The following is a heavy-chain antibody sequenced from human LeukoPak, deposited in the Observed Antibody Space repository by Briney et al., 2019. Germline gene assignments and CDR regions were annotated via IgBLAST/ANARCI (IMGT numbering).Heavy chain of an antibody. V-gene: IGHV3-23*01. D-gene: IGHD2-2*03. CDR3: ALGYCSSTSCPNWFDP. Sequence: GGSLRLSCAASGFTFSSYAMSWVRQAPGKGLEWVSAISGSGGSTYYADSVKGRFTISRDNSKNTLYLQMNSLRAEDTAVYYCALGYCSSTSCPNWFDPWGQGTRVTVSS. CDR2: ISGSGGST. J-gene: IGHJ5*02. CDR1: GFTFSSYA.